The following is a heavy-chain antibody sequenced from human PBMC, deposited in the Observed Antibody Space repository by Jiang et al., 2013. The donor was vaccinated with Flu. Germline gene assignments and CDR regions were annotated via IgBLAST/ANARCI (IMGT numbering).Heavy chain of an antibody. V-gene: IGHV5-10-1*01. D-gene: IGHD6-19*01. J-gene: IGHJ5*02. CDR3: ASNGAIVDSSGWGNNWFDP. CDR2: IDPSDSYT. CDR1: GYSFTSYW. Sequence: GAEVKKPGESLRISCKGSGYSFTSYWISWVRQMPGKGLEWMGRIDPSDSYTNYSPSFQGHVTISADKSISTAYLQWSSLKASDTAMYYCASNGAIVDSSGWGNNWFDPWGQGTLVTVSS.